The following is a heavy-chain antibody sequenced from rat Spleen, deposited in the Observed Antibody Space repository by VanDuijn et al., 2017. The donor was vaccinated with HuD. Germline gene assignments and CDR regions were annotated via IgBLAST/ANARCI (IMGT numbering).Heavy chain of an antibody. CDR3: ATDRELRRTRGWFAY. J-gene: IGHJ3*01. Sequence: EVQLVESDGGLVQPGRSLKLSCAASGFTFSNYEMAWVRQAPTKGLEWVASIRIVCGSTYYRDSVTGRFTVSRDNGESTLYLQMDSLRSEDTATYYCATDRELRRTRGWFAYWGQGTLVTVSS. CDR1: GFTFSNYE. CDR2: IRIVCGST. D-gene: IGHD1-11*01. V-gene: IGHV5S23*01.